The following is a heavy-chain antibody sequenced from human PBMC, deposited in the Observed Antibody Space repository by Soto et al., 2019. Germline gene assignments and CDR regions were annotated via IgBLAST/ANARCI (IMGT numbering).Heavy chain of an antibody. D-gene: IGHD3-22*01. Sequence: ASVKVSCKAAGYTFTTTYITWVRQAPGQGLEWMGWISAYNGKTKYARNLEGRVTMTTDTSTSTAYMELRILRADDTAVYYCGRVPDYYEGGGHQPTIAYWG. CDR3: GRVPDYYEGGGHQPTIAY. CDR1: GYTFTTTY. V-gene: IGHV1-18*01. CDR2: ISAYNGKT. J-gene: IGHJ4*01.